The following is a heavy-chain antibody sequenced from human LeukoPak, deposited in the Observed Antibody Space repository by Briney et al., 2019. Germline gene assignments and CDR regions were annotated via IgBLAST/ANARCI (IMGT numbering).Heavy chain of an antibody. CDR1: GGSISSSNW. Sequence: TSETLSLTCAVSGGSISSSNWWSWVRQPPGKGLEWIGEIYHSGSTNYSPSLKSRVTISVDKSKNQFSLKLSSVTAADTAVYYCARDPYDTTFHDAFDIWGQGTMVTVSS. V-gene: IGHV4-4*02. D-gene: IGHD3-9*01. CDR3: ARDPYDTTFHDAFDI. J-gene: IGHJ3*02. CDR2: IYHSGST.